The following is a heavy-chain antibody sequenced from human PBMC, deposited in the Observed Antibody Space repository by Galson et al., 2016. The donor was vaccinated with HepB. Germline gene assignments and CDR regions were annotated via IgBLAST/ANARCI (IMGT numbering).Heavy chain of an antibody. V-gene: IGHV3-30*18. D-gene: IGHD3-10*01. CDR1: GFTFSSYG. CDR2: ISYDGSNK. J-gene: IGHJ4*02. Sequence: SLRLSCAASGFTFSSYGLHWVRQAPGKGLEWVAVISYDGSNKFYADSVKGRFTISRDNSKNTLYLQMNGLRAEDLAVYYCAKDRTPFAFLWFGEFDYWGQGTLVTASS. CDR3: AKDRTPFAFLWFGEFDY.